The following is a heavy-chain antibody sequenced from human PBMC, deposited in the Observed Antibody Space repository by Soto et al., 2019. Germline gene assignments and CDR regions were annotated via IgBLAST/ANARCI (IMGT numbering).Heavy chain of an antibody. CDR1: GGTFSSYT. CDR3: ARENCSGGSCYLDY. CDR2: IIPILGIA. V-gene: IGHV1-69*08. J-gene: IGHJ4*02. D-gene: IGHD2-15*01. Sequence: QVQLVQSGAEVKKPGSSVKVSCKASGGTFSSYTISWVRQAPGQGLEWMGRIIPILGIANYAQKFQGRVTTTADKSTSTAYMELSSLRSEDTAVYYCARENCSGGSCYLDYWGQGTLVTVSS.